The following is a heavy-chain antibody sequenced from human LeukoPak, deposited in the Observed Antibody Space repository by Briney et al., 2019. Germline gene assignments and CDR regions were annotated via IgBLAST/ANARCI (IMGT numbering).Heavy chain of an antibody. Sequence: PSETLSLTCTVSGGSISSSSYYWGWIRQPPGKGLEWIGSIYYSGSTYYNPSLKSRVTISVDTSKNQFSLKLSSVTAADAAVYYCARALITPTGYFDYWGQGTLVTVSS. CDR1: GGSISSSSYY. J-gene: IGHJ4*02. V-gene: IGHV4-39*01. D-gene: IGHD3-16*01. CDR3: ARALITPTGYFDY. CDR2: IYYSGST.